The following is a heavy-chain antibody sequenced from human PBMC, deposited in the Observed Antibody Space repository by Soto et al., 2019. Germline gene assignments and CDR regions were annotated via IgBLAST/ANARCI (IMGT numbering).Heavy chain of an antibody. V-gene: IGHV4-34*01. J-gene: IGHJ3*02. CDR1: GGSFSGYY. CDR3: ASGGYSGYDYAFDI. CDR2: INHSGST. D-gene: IGHD5-12*01. Sequence: SETLSLTCAVYGGSFSGYYWSWIRQPPGKGLEWIGEINHSGSTNYNPSLKSRVTTSVDTSKNQFSLKLSSVTAADTAVYYCASGGYSGYDYAFDIWGQGTMVTVSS.